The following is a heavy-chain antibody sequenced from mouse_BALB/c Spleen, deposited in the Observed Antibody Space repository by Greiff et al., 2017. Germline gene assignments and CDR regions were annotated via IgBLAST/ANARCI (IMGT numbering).Heavy chain of an antibody. CDR3: ARHVYYDYDSLLYYAMDY. V-gene: IGHV2-6-2*01. Sequence: QVQLKESGPDLVAPSQSLSITCTVSGFSLTSYGVHWVRQPPGKGLEWLVVIWSDGSTTYNSALKSRLSISKDNSKSQVFLKMNSLQTDDTAMYYCARHVYYDYDSLLYYAMDYWGQGTSVTVSS. J-gene: IGHJ4*01. CDR1: GFSLTSYG. D-gene: IGHD2-4*01. CDR2: IWSDGST.